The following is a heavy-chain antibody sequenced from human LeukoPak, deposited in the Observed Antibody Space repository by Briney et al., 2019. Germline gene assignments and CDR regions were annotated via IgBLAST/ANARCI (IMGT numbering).Heavy chain of an antibody. V-gene: IGHV4-59*08. J-gene: IGHJ4*02. D-gene: IGHD6-19*01. CDR2: IYYSGST. Sequence: SETLSLTCTVSGGSLSSYYWSWIRQPPGKGLEWIGYIYYSGSTSYNPSLKSRVTISVDTSKNQFSLKLSSVTAAATAVYYCARHKLQQWLVRGVYYFDYWGQGTLVTVSS. CDR1: GGSLSSYY. CDR3: ARHKLQQWLVRGVYYFDY.